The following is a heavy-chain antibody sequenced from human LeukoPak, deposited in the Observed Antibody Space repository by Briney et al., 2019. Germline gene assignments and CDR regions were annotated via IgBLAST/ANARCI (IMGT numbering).Heavy chain of an antibody. D-gene: IGHD2-2*01. J-gene: IGHJ6*02. Sequence: GGSLRLSCAASGFTFSSYWMPWVRQAPGKGLVWVSRLNSDGSSTTYADSVEGRFTIYRDNAKNTLYLQMTSLRAEDTAVYYCARYCTSTSCADSSYYGMDVWGQGTTVTVSS. V-gene: IGHV3-74*01. CDR3: ARYCTSTSCADSSYYGMDV. CDR2: LNSDGSST. CDR1: GFTFSSYW.